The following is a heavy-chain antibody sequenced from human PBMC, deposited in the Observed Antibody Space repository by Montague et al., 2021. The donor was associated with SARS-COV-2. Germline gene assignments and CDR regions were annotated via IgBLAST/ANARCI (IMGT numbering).Heavy chain of an antibody. D-gene: IGHD2-21*01. J-gene: IGHJ5*01. CDR2: INQSGSA. CDR1: GGSFSGYD. CDR3: ARGRMTINMVVVIMTGASTGLDS. V-gene: IGHV4-34*01. Sequence: SETLSLTCAVYGGSFSGYDWTWIRQSPGKGLEWIGEINQSGSAKYKPSLKSRVTISVDTSKDQFSLKLSSVTAADTAVYYCARGRMTINMVVVIMTGASTGLDSWGQGTLVTVSP.